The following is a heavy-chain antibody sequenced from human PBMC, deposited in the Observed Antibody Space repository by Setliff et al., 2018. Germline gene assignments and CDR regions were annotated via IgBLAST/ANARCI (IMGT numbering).Heavy chain of an antibody. CDR2: ISSSSSYI. D-gene: IGHD6-19*01. Sequence: GGSLRLSCAASGFTFSSYGMHWVRQAPGKGLEWVSSISSSSSYIYYADSVKGRFTISRDNAKNSLYLQMNSLRAEDTAVYYCARERGGWYSDAFDIWGQGTMVTVSS. J-gene: IGHJ3*02. CDR1: GFTFSSYG. CDR3: ARERGGWYSDAFDI. V-gene: IGHV3-21*01.